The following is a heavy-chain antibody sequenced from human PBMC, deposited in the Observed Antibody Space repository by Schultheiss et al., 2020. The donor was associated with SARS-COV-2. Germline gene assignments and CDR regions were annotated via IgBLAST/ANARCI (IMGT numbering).Heavy chain of an antibody. CDR1: GGSISSGGYY. CDR2: IYYSGST. D-gene: IGHD2-2*02. J-gene: IGHJ6*04. V-gene: IGHV4-31*03. Sequence: SETLSLTCTVSGGSISSGGYYWSWIRQHPGKGLEWIGYIYYSGSTYYNPSLKSRVIISVDTSKSHFSLRLSSVTAADTAVYYCASTLGPYCSSTSCYKRGDVWGKGTTVTVSS. CDR3: ASTLGPYCSSTSCYKRGDV.